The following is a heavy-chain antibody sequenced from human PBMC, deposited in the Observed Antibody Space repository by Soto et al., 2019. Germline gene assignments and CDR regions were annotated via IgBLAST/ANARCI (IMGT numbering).Heavy chain of an antibody. D-gene: IGHD3-10*01. CDR2: IYPGDSAT. CDR1: GYSFGSFW. Sequence: PGESLKISCRASGYSFGSFWVGWLRQMPGKGLEYMGVIYPGDSATRYSPSFQGQVTISADKSTSTAYLQWSSLKASDTAVFYCARRRTGSIYFDTWCQGTLLTVSS. V-gene: IGHV5-51*01. CDR3: ARRRTGSIYFDT. J-gene: IGHJ5*02.